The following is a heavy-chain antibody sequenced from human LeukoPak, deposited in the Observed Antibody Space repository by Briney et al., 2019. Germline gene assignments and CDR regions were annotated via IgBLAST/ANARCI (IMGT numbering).Heavy chain of an antibody. V-gene: IGHV4-39*07. D-gene: IGHD6-13*01. CDR2: IYYSGST. CDR1: GGSISSSSYY. J-gene: IGHJ4*02. CDR3: ARDSRVPYSSSCL. Sequence: SETLSLTCTVSGGSISSSSYYWGWIRQPPGKGLEWIGSIYYSGSTYYNPSLKSRVTISVDTSKNQFSLKLSSVTAADTAVYYCARDSRVPYSSSCLWGQGTLVTVSS.